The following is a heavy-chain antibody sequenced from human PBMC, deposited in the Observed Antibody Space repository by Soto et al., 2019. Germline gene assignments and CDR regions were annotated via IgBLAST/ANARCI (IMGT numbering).Heavy chain of an antibody. CDR3: AREWVSGYSGHEAYYYGMDV. V-gene: IGHV1-69*13. Sequence: SVKVSCKASGGTFSNYAINCVRQAPGQGLEWMGAIIPIFGTVKNAQKFQGRVTITADESTSTAYMELITLRSEDTAIYYCAREWVSGYSGHEAYYYGMDVWGQGTTVTVSS. CDR1: GGTFSNYA. CDR2: IIPIFGTV. J-gene: IGHJ6*02. D-gene: IGHD5-12*01.